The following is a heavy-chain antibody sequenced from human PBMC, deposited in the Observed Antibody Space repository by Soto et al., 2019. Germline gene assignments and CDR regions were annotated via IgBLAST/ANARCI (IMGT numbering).Heavy chain of an antibody. J-gene: IGHJ5*02. D-gene: IGHD3-16*02. V-gene: IGHV3-15*01. Sequence: LRLSCAASGFTFSNAWMIWVRQAPGKGLEWVGRIKSKTDGGTPDYASPVKGRFTISRDDSKNTLYLQMNSLTTEDTAVYYCTTDRGVVIRPWGQGTLVTVSS. CDR2: IKSKTDGGTP. CDR1: GFTFSNAW. CDR3: TTDRGVVIRP.